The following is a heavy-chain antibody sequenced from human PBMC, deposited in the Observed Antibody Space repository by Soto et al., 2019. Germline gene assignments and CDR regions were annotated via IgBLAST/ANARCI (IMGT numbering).Heavy chain of an antibody. V-gene: IGHV3-23*01. CDR3: AKDLVGSNADYFDY. J-gene: IGHJ4*02. D-gene: IGHD2-15*01. CDR1: AFTFSSYA. Sequence: GGSLRLFCAASAFTFSSYAMSWVRQAPGKGMEWVAAISSSGGSTYYADSVKGRFTISRDNSKNTLYLQMNSLRAEDAAVYYCAKDLVGSNADYFDYWGQGTLVTVSS. CDR2: ISSSGGST.